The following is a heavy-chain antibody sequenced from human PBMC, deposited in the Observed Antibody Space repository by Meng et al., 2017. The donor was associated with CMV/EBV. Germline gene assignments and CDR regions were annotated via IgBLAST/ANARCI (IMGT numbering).Heavy chain of an antibody. CDR3: TRDYAKYYDILTGYYRFGFFDS. J-gene: IGHJ4*02. CDR2: IRSKAYGGTT. Sequence: GGSLRLSCTASGFTFGDYAMSWVRQAPGKGLEWVGFIRSKAYGGTTEYAASVKGRFTISRDDSKSIAYLQMNSLKTEDTAVYYCTRDYAKYYDILTGYYRFGFFDSWGQGTLVTVS. V-gene: IGHV3-49*04. D-gene: IGHD3-9*01. CDR1: GFTFGDYA.